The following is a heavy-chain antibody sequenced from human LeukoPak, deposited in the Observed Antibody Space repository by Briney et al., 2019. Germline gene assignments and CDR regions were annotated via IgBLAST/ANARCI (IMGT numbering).Heavy chain of an antibody. Sequence: AGGSLRLSCAASGFTFSSYAMHWVRQAPGKGLEWVAVISYDGSNKYYADSVKGRFTISRDNSKNTLYLQMNSLRAEDTAVYYCAKTRPLDSSSWSHGDYWGQGTPVTVSS. CDR1: GFTFSSYA. D-gene: IGHD6-13*01. CDR3: AKTRPLDSSSWSHGDY. J-gene: IGHJ4*02. CDR2: ISYDGSNK. V-gene: IGHV3-30-3*02.